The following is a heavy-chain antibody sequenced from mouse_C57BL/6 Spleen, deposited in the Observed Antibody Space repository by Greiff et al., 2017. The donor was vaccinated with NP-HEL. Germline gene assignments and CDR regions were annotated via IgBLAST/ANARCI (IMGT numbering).Heavy chain of an antibody. V-gene: IGHV1-50*01. CDR3: ARDYSNQGYFDV. Sequence: QVQLKQPGAELVKPGASVKLSCKASGYTFTSYWMQWVKQRPGQGLEWIGEIDPSDSYTNYNQKFKGKATLTVDTSSSTAYMQLSSLTSEDSAVYYCARDYSNQGYFDVWGTGTTVTVSS. CDR1: GYTFTSYW. D-gene: IGHD2-5*01. J-gene: IGHJ1*03. CDR2: IDPSDSYT.